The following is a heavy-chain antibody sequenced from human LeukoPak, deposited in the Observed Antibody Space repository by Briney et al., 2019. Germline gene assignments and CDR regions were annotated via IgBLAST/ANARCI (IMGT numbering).Heavy chain of an antibody. CDR2: IYPGDSDT. CDR3: ARLSMIDTFDI. CDR1: GYSFMTYW. Sequence: GESLKISCQASGYSFMTYWIGWVRQMPGKGLEWTAIIYPGDSDTKYSPSFQDQVTISADKSINTANLHWRSLKASDTAMYYCARLSMIDTFDIWGLGTVVTVSS. V-gene: IGHV5-51*01. D-gene: IGHD3-22*01. J-gene: IGHJ3*02.